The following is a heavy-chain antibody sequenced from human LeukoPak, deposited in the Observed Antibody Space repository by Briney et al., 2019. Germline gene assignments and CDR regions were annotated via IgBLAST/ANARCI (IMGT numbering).Heavy chain of an antibody. CDR3: ARGYYGSGSYFDY. Sequence: SVKVSCKASGGTFSSYAISWVRQAPGQGLEWMGRIIPILGIANYAQKFQGRVTITADKSTSTAYMELSGLRSEDTAVYYCARGYYGSGSYFDYWGQGTLVTVSS. CDR2: IIPILGIA. D-gene: IGHD3-10*01. J-gene: IGHJ4*02. V-gene: IGHV1-69*04. CDR1: GGTFSSYA.